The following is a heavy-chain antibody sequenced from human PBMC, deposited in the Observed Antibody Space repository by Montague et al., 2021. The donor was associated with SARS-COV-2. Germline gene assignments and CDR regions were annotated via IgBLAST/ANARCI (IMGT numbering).Heavy chain of an antibody. D-gene: IGHD3-16*01. J-gene: IGHJ4*01. CDR2: IYYSGST. Sequence: SETLSLTCTVSGGSISSSSYYWGWIRQPPGKGLEWIGSIYYSGSTYYNPSLKSRVTISVDTSKNQFSLKLSSVTAADTAVYYCARAPFMITFGGVITRLRGYYFDYWGQEPWSPSPQ. V-gene: IGHV4-39*07. CDR3: ARAPFMITFGGVITRLRGYYFDY. CDR1: GGSISSSSYY.